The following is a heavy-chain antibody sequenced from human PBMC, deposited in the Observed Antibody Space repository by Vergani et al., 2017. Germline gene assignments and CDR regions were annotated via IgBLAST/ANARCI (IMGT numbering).Heavy chain of an antibody. CDR2: ISAYNGNT. CDR1: GYTFTSYG. V-gene: IGHV1-18*01. J-gene: IGHJ6*02. D-gene: IGHD4-23*01. Sequence: QVQLVQSGAEVKKPGASVKVSCKASGYTFTSYGSSWVRQAPGQGLEWMGWISAYNGNTNYAQKLQGRVTMTTDTSTSTAYMELRSLRSDDTAVYYCARDLVHYDGNSFVASYYYYYGMDVWGQGTTVTVSS. CDR3: ARDLVHYDGNSFVASYYYYYGMDV.